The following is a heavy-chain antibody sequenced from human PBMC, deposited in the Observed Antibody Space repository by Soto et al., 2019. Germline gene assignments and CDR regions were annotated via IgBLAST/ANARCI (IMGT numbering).Heavy chain of an antibody. CDR1: GDTDTNYV. Sequence: SVKVSCKASGDTDTNYVISWVRQAPGQGLEWMGGIFPKFGTTYSAQKLQDRLTITADEGTSTVYMQLSSLRLDDTAVYYCEAEMTFGKLSVVWGQGTTVT. V-gene: IGHV1-69*13. CDR3: EAEMTFGKLSVV. J-gene: IGHJ6*02. CDR2: IFPKFGTT. D-gene: IGHD3-16*02.